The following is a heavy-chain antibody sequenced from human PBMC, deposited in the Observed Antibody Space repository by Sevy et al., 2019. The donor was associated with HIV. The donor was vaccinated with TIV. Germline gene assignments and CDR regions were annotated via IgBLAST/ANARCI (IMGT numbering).Heavy chain of an antibody. Sequence: GASVKVSCKASGYTFTDYDITWVRQVTGQGLELVGWMNPNSCHTAYTENFQGRVSTTRDTSIDTAYMELSSLGSEDTAVYYCAKLASCGGDCYYFDFWGQGTLVTVSS. D-gene: IGHD2-21*02. J-gene: IGHJ4*02. CDR1: GYTFTDYD. V-gene: IGHV1-8*01. CDR2: MNPNSCHT. CDR3: AKLASCGGDCYYFDF.